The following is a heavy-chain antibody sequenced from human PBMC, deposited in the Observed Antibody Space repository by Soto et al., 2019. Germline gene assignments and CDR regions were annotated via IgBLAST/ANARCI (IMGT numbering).Heavy chain of an antibody. CDR1: GGSISSSSYY. Sequence: SETLSLTCTVSGGSISSSSYYWGWIRQPPGKGLEWIGSIYYSGSTYYNPSLKSRVTISVDTSKNQFSLKLSSVTAADTAVYYCARAWDYGDPIDYWGQGTLVTVSS. J-gene: IGHJ4*02. CDR2: IYYSGST. V-gene: IGHV4-39*01. CDR3: ARAWDYGDPIDY. D-gene: IGHD4-17*01.